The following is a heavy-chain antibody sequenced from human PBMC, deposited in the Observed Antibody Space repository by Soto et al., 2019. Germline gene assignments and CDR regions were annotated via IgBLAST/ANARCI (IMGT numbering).Heavy chain of an antibody. D-gene: IGHD1-20*01. CDR2: IIPILGIA. CDR1: GGTFSSYT. V-gene: IGHV1-69*02. CDR3: AGVPRDPGAAYKGDY. Sequence: QVQLVQSGAEVKKPGSSVKVSCKASGGTFSSYTISWVRQAPGQGLEWMGRIIPILGIANYAQKFQGRVTITADKSTSTAYMELSSLRSGDTAVYYCAGVPRDPGAAYKGDYWGQGTLVTVSS. J-gene: IGHJ4*02.